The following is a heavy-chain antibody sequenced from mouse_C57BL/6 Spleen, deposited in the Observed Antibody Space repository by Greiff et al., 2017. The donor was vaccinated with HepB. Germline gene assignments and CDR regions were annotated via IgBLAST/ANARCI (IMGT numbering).Heavy chain of an antibody. D-gene: IGHD1-1*01. CDR1: GYTFTDYN. V-gene: IGHV1-18*01. Sequence: VQLKESGPELVKPGASVKIPCKASGYTFTDYNMDWVKQSHGKSLEWIGDINPNNGGTIYNQKFKGKATLTVDKSSSTAYMELRSLTSEDTAVYYCARWSYGSSYGFAYWGQGTLVTVSA. J-gene: IGHJ3*01. CDR3: ARWSYGSSYGFAY. CDR2: INPNNGGT.